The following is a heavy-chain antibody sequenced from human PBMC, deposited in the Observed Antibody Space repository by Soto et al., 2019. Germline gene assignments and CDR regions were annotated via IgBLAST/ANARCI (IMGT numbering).Heavy chain of an antibody. CDR1: GGTFSSYA. J-gene: IGHJ4*02. D-gene: IGHD5-18*01. CDR3: ARDVDTAMANDY. Sequence: SVKVSFKASGGTFSSYAISWVRQAPGQGLEWMGGIIPIFGTANYAQKFQGRVTITADESTSTAYMELSSLRSEDTAVYYCARDVDTAMANDYWGQGTMVTVSS. V-gene: IGHV1-69*13. CDR2: IIPIFGTA.